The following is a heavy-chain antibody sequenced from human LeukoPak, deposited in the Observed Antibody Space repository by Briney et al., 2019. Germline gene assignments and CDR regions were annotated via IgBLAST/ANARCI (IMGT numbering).Heavy chain of an antibody. CDR2: INSDGSTT. D-gene: IGHD1-1*01. V-gene: IGHV3-74*01. CDR1: GFTFSSYW. J-gene: IGHJ4*02. Sequence: PGGSLRLSCAASGFTFSSYWMHWVRQAPGRGLVWISRINSDGSTTSSADSVKGRVTISRDNAKNTVYLQMNSLKTEDTAVYYCARGYNWNDALDYWGQGTLVTVSS. CDR3: ARGYNWNDALDY.